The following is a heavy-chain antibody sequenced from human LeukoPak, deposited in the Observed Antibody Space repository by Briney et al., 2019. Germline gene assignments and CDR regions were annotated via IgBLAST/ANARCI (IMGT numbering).Heavy chain of an antibody. D-gene: IGHD3-9*01. V-gene: IGHV3-30*03. CDR1: GFTFSSYG. J-gene: IGHJ4*02. CDR2: ISYDGSNK. Sequence: GGSLRLSCAASGFTFSSYGMHWVRQAPGKGLEWVAVISYDGSNKYYADSVKGRFTISRDNSKNTLYLQMNSLRAEDTAVYYCARDHYDILTGYPPGGYWGQGTLVTVSS. CDR3: ARDHYDILTGYPPGGY.